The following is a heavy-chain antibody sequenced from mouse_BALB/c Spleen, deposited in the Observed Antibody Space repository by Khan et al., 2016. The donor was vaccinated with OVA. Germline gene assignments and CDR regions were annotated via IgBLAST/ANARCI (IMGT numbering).Heavy chain of an antibody. J-gene: IGHJ3*01. CDR1: GYTFTSYW. CDR3: ARNPFAY. CDR2: IDPYDSEI. V-gene: IGHV1-74*01. Sequence: QVQLQQPGAELVRPGASVNLSCKASGYTFTSYWMNWIKQRPEQGLEWIGRIDPYDSEIHYNKIFKVKAILTVDKSSSTAYMQLNSLTSEDSAVYYCARNPFAYWGQGTLVTVST.